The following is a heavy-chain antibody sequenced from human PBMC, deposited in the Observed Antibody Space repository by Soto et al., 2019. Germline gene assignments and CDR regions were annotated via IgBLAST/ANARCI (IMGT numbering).Heavy chain of an antibody. J-gene: IGHJ4*02. Sequence: EVQLVESGGGLVKPGGSLRLSCAASGFTFSSYSMNWVRQAPGKGLEWVSFISSSSSSIYYADSVKGRFTISRDNAKNSLFLQKNSLRVEDTAVYYCARPLVRGVLSEYYFDSWGQGTLVTVSS. CDR2: ISSSSSSI. D-gene: IGHD3-10*01. CDR1: GFTFSSYS. V-gene: IGHV3-21*06. CDR3: ARPLVRGVLSEYYFDS.